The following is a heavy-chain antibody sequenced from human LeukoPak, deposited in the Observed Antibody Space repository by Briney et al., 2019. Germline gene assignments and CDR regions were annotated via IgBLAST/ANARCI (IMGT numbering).Heavy chain of an antibody. CDR1: GYTFTSYY. D-gene: IGHD6-6*01. V-gene: IGHV1-46*01. J-gene: IGHJ6*03. CDR2: INPSGGNT. Sequence: GASVKVSCKTSGYTFTSYYMHWVRQAPGQGLEWMGMINPSGGNTNYAQKFQGRVTMTEDTSTDTAYMELSSLRSEDTAVYYCATRWWSSSQQDYYYYYMDVWGKGTTVTVSS. CDR3: ATRWWSSSQQDYYYYYMDV.